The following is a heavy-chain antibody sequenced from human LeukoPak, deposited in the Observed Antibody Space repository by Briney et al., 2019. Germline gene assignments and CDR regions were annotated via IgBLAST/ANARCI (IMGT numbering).Heavy chain of an antibody. V-gene: IGHV4-39*01. CDR2: IYYSGST. CDR1: GGSISSSSYY. D-gene: IGHD3-16*02. J-gene: IGHJ4*02. CDR3: ATLAGYYDYVWGSYRSLDY. Sequence: SETLSLTCTVSGGSISSSSYYWGWIRQPPGKGLEWIGSIYYSGSTYYNPSLKSRVTISVDTSKNQFSLKLSSVTAADTAVYYCATLAGYYDYVWGSYRSLDYWGQGTLVTVSS.